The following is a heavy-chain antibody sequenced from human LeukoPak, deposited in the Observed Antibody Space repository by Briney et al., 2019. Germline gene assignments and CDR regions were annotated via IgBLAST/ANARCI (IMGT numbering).Heavy chain of an antibody. CDR3: ARSREPGRDGDY. J-gene: IGHJ4*02. CDR2: ISSIGGTI. CDR1: GFTFSSYE. V-gene: IGHV3-48*03. Sequence: GGSLRLSCAASGFTFSSYEMNWVRQAPGKGLEWVSYISSIGGTIYYADSVKGRFTISRDNAKNTLYLQMNSLRAEDTAVYYCARSREPGRDGDYWGQGTLVTVSS. D-gene: IGHD5-24*01.